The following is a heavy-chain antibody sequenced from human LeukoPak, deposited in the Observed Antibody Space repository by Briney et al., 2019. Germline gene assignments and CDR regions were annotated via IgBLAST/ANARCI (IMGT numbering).Heavy chain of an antibody. Sequence: PGGSLRLSCAASGFTFTNNWMHWVRQAPGKGLVWVSRINTDGSSTSYADSVKGRFTISRDNAKNTLYLQMNSLRAEDTAVYYCARILSGWIDCWGKGTLVTVSS. D-gene: IGHD6-19*01. CDR1: GFTFTNNW. J-gene: IGHJ4*02. CDR3: ARILSGWIDC. CDR2: INTDGSST. V-gene: IGHV3-74*01.